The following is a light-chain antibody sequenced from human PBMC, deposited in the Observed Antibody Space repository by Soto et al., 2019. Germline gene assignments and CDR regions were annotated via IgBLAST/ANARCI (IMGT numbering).Light chain of an antibody. V-gene: IGKV1-12*01. Sequence: DILMTQSPSSVSASVGARVTITCRASQAIGTWLAWFQQKPGEAPNLLIYAASSLQSGVPTRFSGSGSGTDFTLTISSLQPEDFATYYWQQANSFPLTFGGGTKVEIK. CDR3: QQANSFPLT. J-gene: IGKJ4*01. CDR2: AAS. CDR1: QAIGTW.